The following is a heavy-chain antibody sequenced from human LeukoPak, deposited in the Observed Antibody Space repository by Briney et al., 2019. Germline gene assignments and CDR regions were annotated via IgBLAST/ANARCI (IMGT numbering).Heavy chain of an antibody. CDR2: IYTSGST. D-gene: IGHD6-13*01. Sequence: PSETLSLTCTVSGGPISSYYWSWIRQPAGKGLEWIGRIYTSGSTNYNPSLKSRVTMSVDTSKNQFSLKLSSVTAADTAVYYCARSLSSSGGGGPFDYWGKETLATVSS. J-gene: IGHJ4*02. V-gene: IGHV4-4*07. CDR1: GGPISSYY. CDR3: ARSLSSSGGGGPFDY.